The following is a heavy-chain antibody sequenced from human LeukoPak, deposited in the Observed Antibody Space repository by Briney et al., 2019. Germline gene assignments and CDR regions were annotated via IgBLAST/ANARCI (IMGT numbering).Heavy chain of an antibody. CDR3: ARQGYSGYED. J-gene: IGHJ4*02. CDR2: IYTSGST. D-gene: IGHD5-12*01. Sequence: SETLSLTCTVSGGSISSYYWSWIRQPPGKGLEWIGYIYTSGSTNYNPSLKSRVTISVDTSKNQFSLKLGSVTAADTAVYYCARQGYSGYEDWGQGTLVTVSS. V-gene: IGHV4-4*09. CDR1: GGSISSYY.